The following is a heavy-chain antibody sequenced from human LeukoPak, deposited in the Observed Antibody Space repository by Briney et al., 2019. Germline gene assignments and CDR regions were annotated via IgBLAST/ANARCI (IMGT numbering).Heavy chain of an antibody. Sequence: QPGGSLRLSCAASGLTVSSNYMNWVRQAPGKGLEWVSALYIGGNTYYADSVKGRFTISRDNSKNTLYLQMNSLRAEDTAVYYCAKRSGYSYGSVDYWGQGTLVTVSS. J-gene: IGHJ4*02. CDR1: GLTVSSNY. V-gene: IGHV3-53*01. CDR3: AKRSGYSYGSVDY. D-gene: IGHD5-18*01. CDR2: LYIGGNT.